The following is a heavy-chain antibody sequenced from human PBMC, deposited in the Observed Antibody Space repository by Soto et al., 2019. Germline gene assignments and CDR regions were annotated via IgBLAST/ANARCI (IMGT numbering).Heavy chain of an antibody. Sequence: QVQLVESGGGVVQPGRSLRLSCAASGFTFSTYDMHWVRQAPGKGLEWVAVVSSAGSNEYYADSVKGRFSISRDNSKNTLYVQMNSLRAEDTAVHYCAKDLGDSSADDGADYWGQGTLVTVSS. CDR2: VSSAGSNE. CDR1: GFTFSTYD. V-gene: IGHV3-30*18. D-gene: IGHD6-25*01. CDR3: AKDLGDSSADDGADY. J-gene: IGHJ4*02.